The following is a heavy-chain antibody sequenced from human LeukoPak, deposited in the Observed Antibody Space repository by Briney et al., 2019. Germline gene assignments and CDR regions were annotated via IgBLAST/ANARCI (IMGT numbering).Heavy chain of an antibody. Sequence: GASVKVSCKASGYTFTSYAMHWVRQAPGQRLEWMGWINAGNGNTKYSQKFQGRVTITRDTSASTAYMELSSLRSEDTAVCYCARSLLPLRYFDWFRYYFDYWGQGTLVTVSS. CDR3: ARSLLPLRYFDWFRYYFDY. CDR2: INAGNGNT. D-gene: IGHD3-9*01. V-gene: IGHV1-3*01. CDR1: GYTFTSYA. J-gene: IGHJ4*02.